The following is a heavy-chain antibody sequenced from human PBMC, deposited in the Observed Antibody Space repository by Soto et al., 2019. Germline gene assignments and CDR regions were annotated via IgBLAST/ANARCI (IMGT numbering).Heavy chain of an antibody. CDR2: ISAYNGNT. CDR3: ARSWDFWSGWTTRYYYYGMDV. Sequence: ASVKVSCKASGYTFTSYGISWVRQAPGQGLEWMGWISAYNGNTNYAQKLQGRVTMTRDTSTSTVYMELSSLRSEDTAVYYCARSWDFWSGWTTRYYYYGMDVWGQGTTVTVS. J-gene: IGHJ6*02. CDR1: GYTFTSYG. V-gene: IGHV1-18*01. D-gene: IGHD3-3*01.